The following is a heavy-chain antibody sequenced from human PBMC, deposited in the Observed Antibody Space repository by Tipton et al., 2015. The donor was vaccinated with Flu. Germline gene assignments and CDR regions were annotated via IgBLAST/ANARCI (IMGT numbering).Heavy chain of an antibody. V-gene: IGHV3-53*01. J-gene: IGHJ5*02. Sequence: SLRLSCAASGLNASDNYMSWVRQAPGKGLEWLSIIFTGGKAYYADSVRGRFIISRDNSKNTVHLQMHSLRVEDTAMYYCVRDPGDSRFDAWGQRTLVTVSS. CDR3: VRDPGDSRFDA. D-gene: IGHD2-21*02. CDR2: IFTGGKA. CDR1: GLNASDNY.